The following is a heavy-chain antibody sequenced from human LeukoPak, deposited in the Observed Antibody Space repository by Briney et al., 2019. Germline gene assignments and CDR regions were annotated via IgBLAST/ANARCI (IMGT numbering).Heavy chain of an antibody. V-gene: IGHV3-66*01. D-gene: IGHD5-24*01. CDR1: GFSFSSYA. J-gene: IGHJ4*02. CDR3: ARAAEMATPVDY. Sequence: PGGSLRLSCAASGFSFSSYAMSWVRQAPGKGLEWVSVIYSGGSTYYADSVKGRFTISRDNSKNTLYLQMNSLRAEDTAVYYCARAAEMATPVDYWGQGTLVTVSS. CDR2: IYSGGST.